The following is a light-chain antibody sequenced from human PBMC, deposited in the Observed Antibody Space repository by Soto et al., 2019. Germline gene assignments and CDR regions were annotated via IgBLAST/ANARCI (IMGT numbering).Light chain of an antibody. CDR3: QQSYTTPRT. V-gene: IGKV4-1*01. J-gene: IGKJ5*01. Sequence: DIVMTQSPDSLAVSLGERATINCKSSQSVLYSSNNKNYLAWYQQKPGKAPKVLVYGVSSLQSGVPSRFSGSGSGTDFTLIISSLQPEDFATYYCQQSYTTPRTFGQGTRLEIK. CDR1: QSVLYSSNNKNY. CDR2: GVS.